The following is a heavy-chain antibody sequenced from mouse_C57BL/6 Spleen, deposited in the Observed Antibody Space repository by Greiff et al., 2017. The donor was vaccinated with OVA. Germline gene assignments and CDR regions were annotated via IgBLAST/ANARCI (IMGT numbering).Heavy chain of an antibody. CDR3: ARERITTVVEWYFDV. CDR1: GYTFTSYW. Sequence: QVQLQHSGAELVKPGASVKMSCKASGYTFTSYWITWVKQRPGQGLEWIGDIYPGSGSTNYNEKFKSKATLTVDTSSSTAYMQLSSLTSEDSAVYYCARERITTVVEWYFDVWGTGTTVTVSS. V-gene: IGHV1-55*01. D-gene: IGHD1-1*01. J-gene: IGHJ1*03. CDR2: IYPGSGST.